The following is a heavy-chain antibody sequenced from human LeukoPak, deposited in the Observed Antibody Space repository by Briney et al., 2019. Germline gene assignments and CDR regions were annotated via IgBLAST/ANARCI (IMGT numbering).Heavy chain of an antibody. V-gene: IGHV1-2*02. D-gene: IGHD3-3*01. CDR2: INPNSGGT. Sequence: WASVKVSCKASGYTFTGYYMHWVRQAPGQGLEWMGWINPNSGGTNYAQKFQGRVTMTRDTSISTAYMELSRLRSDDTAVYYCAREVPGVFWSGYYLYYFDYWGQGTLVTVSS. CDR3: AREVPGVFWSGYYLYYFDY. J-gene: IGHJ4*02. CDR1: GYTFTGYY.